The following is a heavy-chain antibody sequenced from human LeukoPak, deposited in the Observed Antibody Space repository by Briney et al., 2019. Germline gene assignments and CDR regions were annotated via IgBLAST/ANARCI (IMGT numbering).Heavy chain of an antibody. Sequence: ASETLSLTCTVSGGSISSGGYYWSWIRQHPGKGLEWIGYIYYSGSTYYNPSLKSRVTISVDTSKNQFSLKLSSVTAADTAVYYCARDQSSGWYLGYWGQGTLVTVPS. CDR3: ARDQSSGWYLGY. CDR1: GGSISSGGYY. J-gene: IGHJ4*02. CDR2: IYYSGST. D-gene: IGHD6-19*01. V-gene: IGHV4-31*03.